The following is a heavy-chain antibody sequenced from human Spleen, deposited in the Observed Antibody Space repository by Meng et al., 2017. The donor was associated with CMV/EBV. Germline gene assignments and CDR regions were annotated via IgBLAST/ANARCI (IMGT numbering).Heavy chain of an antibody. CDR1: GYTFTTFW. Sequence: SLKISCQGSGYTFTTFWITWVRQVPGKGLEWMGVIHPYDSETTYSPSFEGQVTFSVDKSISTVYLHWKNLKASDSAMYYCASGAGDYWGQGTLVTVSS. J-gene: IGHJ4*02. CDR3: ASGAGDY. V-gene: IGHV5-51*01. D-gene: IGHD6-19*01. CDR2: IHPYDSET.